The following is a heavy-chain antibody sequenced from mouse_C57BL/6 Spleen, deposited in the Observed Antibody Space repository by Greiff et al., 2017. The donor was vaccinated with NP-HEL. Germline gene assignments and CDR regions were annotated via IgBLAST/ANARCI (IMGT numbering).Heavy chain of an antibody. CDR3: AGYYGSSYYFDY. CDR2: IYPGDGDT. J-gene: IGHJ2*01. Sequence: QVQLQQSGPELVKPGASVKISCKASGYAFSSSWMNWVKQRPGKGLEWIGRIYPGDGDTNYNGKFKGKAKLTADKSSSTAYMQLSSLTSEDSAVYFCAGYYGSSYYFDYWGQGTTLTVSS. V-gene: IGHV1-82*01. CDR1: GYAFSSSW. D-gene: IGHD1-1*01.